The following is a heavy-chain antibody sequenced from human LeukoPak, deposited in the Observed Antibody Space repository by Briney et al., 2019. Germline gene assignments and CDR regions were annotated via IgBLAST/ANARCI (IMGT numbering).Heavy chain of an antibody. CDR3: VRRGYSFLVDY. D-gene: IGHD5-18*01. V-gene: IGHV4-39*01. CDR2: MSSSGTT. J-gene: IGHJ4*02. Sequence: SDTLSLTCIVSGGSISSSGSYWGGIRQPPGKGLEWVASMSSSGTTYYNPSLRSRVTISVDTSKNQFALRLNSVTAVDTAVYYCVRRGYSFLVDYWGQGTLVTVSS. CDR1: GGSISSSGSY.